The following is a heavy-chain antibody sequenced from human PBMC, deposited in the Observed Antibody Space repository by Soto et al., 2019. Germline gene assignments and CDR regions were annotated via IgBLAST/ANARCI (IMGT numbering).Heavy chain of an antibody. D-gene: IGHD4-17*01. J-gene: IGHJ4*02. CDR2: IKSKTDGGTT. CDR3: ARDDYGDYQARTFDY. Sequence: EVQLVESGGGLVKPGGSLRLSCAASGFTFSNAWMSWVRQAPGKGLEWVGRIKSKTDGGTTDYAAPVKGRFTISRDDSKNTLYLQMNSLVTEDTAVYYCARDDYGDYQARTFDYWGQGTLVTVSS. V-gene: IGHV3-15*01. CDR1: GFTFSNAW.